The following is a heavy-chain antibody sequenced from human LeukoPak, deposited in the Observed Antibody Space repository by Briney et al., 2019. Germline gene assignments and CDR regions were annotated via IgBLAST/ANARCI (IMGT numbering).Heavy chain of an antibody. CDR3: AKDSVGVAGPDY. CDR2: ISVDGGGT. V-gene: IGHV3-23*01. J-gene: IGHJ4*02. CDR1: GFTLSMYA. D-gene: IGHD6-19*01. Sequence: GGSLRLSCAASGFTLSMYAMSWVRQAPGKGLEWVSVISVDGGGTYYADSVKGRFTISRDNSKSTLYLQMNSLRAEDTAVYYCAKDSVGVAGPDYWGQGSLVTVSS.